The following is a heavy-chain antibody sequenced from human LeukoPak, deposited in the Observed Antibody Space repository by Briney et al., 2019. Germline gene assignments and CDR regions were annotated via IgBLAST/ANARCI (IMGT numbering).Heavy chain of an antibody. CDR3: ARGVRDTALLDY. D-gene: IGHD5-18*01. CDR2: IYYSGST. V-gene: IGHV4-59*01. Sequence: SETLSLTCTVSGGSISSYHWSWIRQPPGKGLEWIGYIYYSGSTNYNPSLKSRVTISVDTSKNQFSLKLSSVTAADTAVYYCARGVRDTALLDYWGQGTLVTVSS. J-gene: IGHJ4*02. CDR1: GGSISSYH.